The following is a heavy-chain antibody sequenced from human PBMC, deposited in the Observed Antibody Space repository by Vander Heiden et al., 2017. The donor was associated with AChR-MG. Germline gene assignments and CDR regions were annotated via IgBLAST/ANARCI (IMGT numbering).Heavy chain of an antibody. CDR1: AFAFSRYA. CDR2: IIGGGDSA. Sequence: EVQLSESGGGLVQPGGSLRLSCAASAFAFSRYAMTWVRQAPGKGLEWVSEIIGGGDSAHYADSVKCRFTASRDNSRNILYLQMNSLRAEDTAVYYCAKALFSYYMDVWGKGTTVTVSS. J-gene: IGHJ6*03. CDR3: AKALFSYYMDV. V-gene: IGHV3-23*01.